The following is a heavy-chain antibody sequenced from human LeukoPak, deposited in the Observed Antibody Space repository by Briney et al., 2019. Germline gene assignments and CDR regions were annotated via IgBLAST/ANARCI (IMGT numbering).Heavy chain of an antibody. D-gene: IGHD3-3*01. CDR2: FDPEDGET. J-gene: IGHJ3*02. CDR3: ASRRSGRRAFDI. Sequence: ASVKVSCKVSGYTLTELSMHWVRQAPGKGLEWMGGFDPEDGETIYAQKFQGRVTITRNTSISTAYMELSSLRSEDTAVYYCASRRSGRRAFDIRGQGTMVTVSS. V-gene: IGHV1-24*01. CDR1: GYTLTELS.